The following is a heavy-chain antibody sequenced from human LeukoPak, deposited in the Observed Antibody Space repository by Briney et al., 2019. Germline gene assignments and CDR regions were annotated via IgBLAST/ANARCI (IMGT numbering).Heavy chain of an antibody. V-gene: IGHV4-61*02. CDR1: GGSISSGSYY. D-gene: IGHD6-6*01. CDR2: IYTSGNT. J-gene: IGHJ4*02. CDR3: ASEYSSSSWSFDY. Sequence: PSQTLSLTCTVSGGSISSGSYYWSWIRQPAGKGLEWIGRIYTSGNTNYNPSLKCRFTISVDTSKNQFSLKLSSVTAADTAVYYCASEYSSSSWSFDYWGQGTLVTVSS.